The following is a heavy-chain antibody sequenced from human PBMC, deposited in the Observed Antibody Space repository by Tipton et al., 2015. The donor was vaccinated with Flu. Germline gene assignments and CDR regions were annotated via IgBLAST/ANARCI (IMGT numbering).Heavy chain of an antibody. CDR2: ISAYSGRT. CDR1: GFTFSIYA. D-gene: IGHD3-22*01. CDR3: AREEGHYYDTSGFFDY. J-gene: IGHJ4*02. V-gene: IGHV3-23*01. Sequence: SLRLSCAASGFTFSIYAMSWVRQAPGKGLEWVSTISAYSGRTYYADSVKGRFTISRDNSKNTLYLQMNSLRAEDTAVYYCAREEGHYYDTSGFFDYWGQGTLVTVSS.